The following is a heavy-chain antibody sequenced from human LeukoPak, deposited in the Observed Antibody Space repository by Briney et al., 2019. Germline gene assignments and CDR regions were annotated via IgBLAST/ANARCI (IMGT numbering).Heavy chain of an antibody. Sequence: GGSLRLSCAASGFTFDDYGMSWVRQAPGKGLEWVSGINWNGGSTGYADSVKGRFTISRDNAKNSLYPQMNSLRAEDTALYYCARQVYCSSTSCYTKYYYYYMDVWGKGTTVTVSS. D-gene: IGHD2-2*02. CDR2: INWNGGST. J-gene: IGHJ6*03. CDR1: GFTFDDYG. V-gene: IGHV3-20*04. CDR3: ARQVYCSSTSCYTKYYYYYMDV.